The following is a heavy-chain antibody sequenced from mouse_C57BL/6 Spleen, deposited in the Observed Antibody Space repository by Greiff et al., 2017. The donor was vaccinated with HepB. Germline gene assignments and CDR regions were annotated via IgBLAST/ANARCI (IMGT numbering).Heavy chain of an antibody. CDR3: ARWVYYGNYGYFDV. D-gene: IGHD2-1*01. CDR1: GYAFSSSW. V-gene: IGHV1-82*01. CDR2: IYPGDGDT. J-gene: IGHJ1*03. Sequence: VQLQQSGPELVKPGASVKISCKASGYAFSSSWMNWVKQRPGKGLEWIGRIYPGDGDTNYNGKFKGKATLTADKSSSTAYMQLSSLTSEDSAVYFSARWVYYGNYGYFDVWGTGTTVTVSS.